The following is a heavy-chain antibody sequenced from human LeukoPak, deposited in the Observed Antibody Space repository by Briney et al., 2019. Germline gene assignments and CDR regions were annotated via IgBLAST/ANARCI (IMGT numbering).Heavy chain of an antibody. CDR1: GGSISSYY. V-gene: IGHV4-59*01. J-gene: IGHJ4*02. CDR2: IYYSGST. CDR3: ARVRSSGYPPPPAFDY. Sequence: SETLSLTCTVSGGSISSYYWSWIRQPPGKGLEWIGYIYYSGSTNYNPSLKSRVTISVDTSKNQFSPKLSSVTAADTAVYYCARVRSSGYPPPPAFDYWGQGTLVTVSS. D-gene: IGHD3-22*01.